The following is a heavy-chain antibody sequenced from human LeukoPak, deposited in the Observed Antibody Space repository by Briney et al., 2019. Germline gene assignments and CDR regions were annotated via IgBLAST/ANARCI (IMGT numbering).Heavy chain of an antibody. V-gene: IGHV6-1*01. D-gene: IGHD7-27*01. CDR1: GDRVSSNSAT. J-gene: IGHJ3*02. CDR3: ARAPGGDDAFDI. Sequence: SQTLSLTCAIPGDRVSSNSATWNSIRQSPSRCLEWLGRAYYRSKWYNDCAVSVKSRITINPDTSKIQFSLQLNSVTPEDTAVYYCARAPGGDDAFDIWGQGTMVTVSS. CDR2: AYYRSKWYN.